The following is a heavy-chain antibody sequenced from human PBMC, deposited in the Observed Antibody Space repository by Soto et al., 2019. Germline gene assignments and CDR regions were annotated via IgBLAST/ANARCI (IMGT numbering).Heavy chain of an antibody. CDR1: GGSISIGGYY. Sequence: PSETLSLTCTVSGGSISIGGYYWSWIRHHPGKGLEWIGYIYYSGSTYYNPSLKSRVTISVDTSKNQFSLKLSSVTAADTAVYYCARVWFGEYVFDYWGQGTLVTVSS. J-gene: IGHJ4*02. CDR2: IYYSGST. V-gene: IGHV4-31*03. D-gene: IGHD3-10*01. CDR3: ARVWFGEYVFDY.